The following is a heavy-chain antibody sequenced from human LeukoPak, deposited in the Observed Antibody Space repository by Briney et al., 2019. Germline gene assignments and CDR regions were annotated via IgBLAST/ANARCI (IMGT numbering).Heavy chain of an antibody. J-gene: IGHJ4*02. CDR1: GYSFTSYW. V-gene: IGHV5-51*01. CDR2: IYPGDSDT. Sequence: GESLKISCKGSGYSFTSYWIGWVRQMPGKGLEWMGIIYPGDSDTRYSPSFQGQVTISADKSISTAYLQWSSLKASDTAMYYCARAYYDFWSGYHYGYYFDYWGQGTLVTVSS. D-gene: IGHD3-3*01. CDR3: ARAYYDFWSGYHYGYYFDY.